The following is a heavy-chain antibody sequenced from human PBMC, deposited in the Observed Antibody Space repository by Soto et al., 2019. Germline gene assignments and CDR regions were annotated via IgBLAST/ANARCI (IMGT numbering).Heavy chain of an antibody. D-gene: IGHD1-26*01. CDR1: GYTFISYG. V-gene: IGHV1-18*01. Sequence: QVQLVQSGAEVKKPGASVTVSCKASGYTFISYGISWVRQAPGQGLEWMGWISGYNGNTKYAQKFQGRVTITTDTATSRACMGRSGRRSDDTAVYDCARDLGDQTVDHWGQGTLVTVSS. CDR3: ARDLGDQTVDH. CDR2: ISGYNGNT. J-gene: IGHJ4*02.